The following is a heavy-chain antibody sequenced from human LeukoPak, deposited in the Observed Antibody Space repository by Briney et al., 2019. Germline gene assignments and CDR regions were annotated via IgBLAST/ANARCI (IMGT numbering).Heavy chain of an antibody. CDR3: ARDIPYGDYTYYYYGMDV. D-gene: IGHD4-17*01. CDR1: GYTFTSHG. V-gene: IGHV1-18*01. CDR2: IIAFNGNT. J-gene: IGHJ6*02. Sequence: VASVKVSCKASGYTFTSHGISWVRQAPGQGLEWIGWIIAFNGNTNYAQKLQGRVTMTTDTSTSTAYMELRSLRSDDTAVYYCARDIPYGDYTYYYYGMDVWGQGTTVTVSS.